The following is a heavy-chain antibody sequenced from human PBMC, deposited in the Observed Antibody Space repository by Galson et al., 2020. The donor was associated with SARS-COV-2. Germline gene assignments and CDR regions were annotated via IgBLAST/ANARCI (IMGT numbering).Heavy chain of an antibody. J-gene: IGHJ4*02. CDR3: ATDTLLRGPLYDFWSGPTYFDY. V-gene: IGHV1-18*04. D-gene: IGHD3-3*01. CDR2: ISAYNGNT. CDR1: GYTFTSYG. Sequence: ASVKVSCKASGYTFTSYGISWVRQAPGQGLEWMGWISAYNGNTNYAQKLQGRVTMTTDTSTSTAYMELRSLRSDDTAVYYCATDTLLRGPLYDFWSGPTYFDYWGQGTLVTVSS.